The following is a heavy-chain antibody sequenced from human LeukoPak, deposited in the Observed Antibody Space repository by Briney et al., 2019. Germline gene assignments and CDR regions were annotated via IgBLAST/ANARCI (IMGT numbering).Heavy chain of an antibody. J-gene: IGHJ4*02. V-gene: IGHV4-39*01. CDR1: GDSIRSTTYY. Sequence: SETLSLTCTVPGDSIRSTTYYWGWIRQPPGKGLEWIGSIHNSGSTNYNPSLKSRVTIAVHTSENQFSLRLSSVTAADTAVYYCARHVGSGWYGGFGWGQGTLVTVSS. CDR3: ARHVGSGWYGGFG. CDR2: IHNSGST. D-gene: IGHD6-13*01.